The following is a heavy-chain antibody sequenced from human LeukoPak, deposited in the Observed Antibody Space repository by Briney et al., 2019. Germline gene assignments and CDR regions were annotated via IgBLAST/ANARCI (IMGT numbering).Heavy chain of an antibody. CDR2: TWYDGNKK. D-gene: IGHD5-12*01. V-gene: IGHV3-33*01. J-gene: IGHJ4*02. CDR1: GFTFSSYA. CDR3: ARDRGYDPHYYFDY. Sequence: GGSLRLSCAASGFTFSSYAMHWVRQAPGKGLEWVALTWYDGNKKYFEDSVKGRFTISRDNSKNTLYLQMNSLRAEDTAVYYCARDRGYDPHYYFDYWGQGTLVTVSS.